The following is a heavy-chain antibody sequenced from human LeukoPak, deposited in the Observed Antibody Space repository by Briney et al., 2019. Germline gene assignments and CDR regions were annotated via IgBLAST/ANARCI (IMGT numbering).Heavy chain of an antibody. Sequence: GESLKISCKGSGYSFTNNWIGWVRQMPGKGLEWMGIIYPADSDTRYSPSFQGQVTISADKSITTAYLQWSSLKASDSAIYYCARQDQWLVLYWGQGTLVTVSS. CDR3: ARQDQWLVLY. J-gene: IGHJ4*02. V-gene: IGHV5-51*01. CDR1: GYSFTNNW. CDR2: IYPADSDT. D-gene: IGHD6-19*01.